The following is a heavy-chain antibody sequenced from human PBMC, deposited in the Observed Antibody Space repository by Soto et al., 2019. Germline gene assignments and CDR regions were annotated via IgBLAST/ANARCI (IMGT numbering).Heavy chain of an antibody. Sequence: QVQLVESGGGVVQPGRSLRLSCAASGFTFSSYGMHWVRQAPGKGLEWVAGISYDGSNKYYADSVKGRFTISRDNSKNTLYLQMNSLRAEDTAVYYCAKTKIAAADYYYGMDVWGQGTTVTVSS. CDR3: AKTKIAAADYYYGMDV. CDR2: ISYDGSNK. J-gene: IGHJ6*02. D-gene: IGHD6-13*01. V-gene: IGHV3-30*18. CDR1: GFTFSSYG.